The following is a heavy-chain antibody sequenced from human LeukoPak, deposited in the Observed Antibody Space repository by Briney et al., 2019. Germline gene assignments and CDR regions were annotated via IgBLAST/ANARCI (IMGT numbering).Heavy chain of an antibody. CDR3: ARQWLSSRKNGGWFDP. Sequence: SETLSLTCTVSGGSISSFYWSWIRQPPGKGLEWIGYIYYSGSTNYNPSLKSRVTISVDTSKNQFSLKLSSVTAADTAVYYCARQWLSSRKNGGWFDPWGQGTLVTVSS. CDR1: GGSISSFY. CDR2: IYYSGST. V-gene: IGHV4-59*08. D-gene: IGHD6-13*01. J-gene: IGHJ5*02.